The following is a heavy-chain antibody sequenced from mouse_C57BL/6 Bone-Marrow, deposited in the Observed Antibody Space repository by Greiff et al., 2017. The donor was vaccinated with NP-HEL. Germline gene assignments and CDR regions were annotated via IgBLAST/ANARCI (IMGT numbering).Heavy chain of an antibody. V-gene: IGHV3-3*01. D-gene: IGHD3-1*01. CDR3: ARDRDAGYFDV. Sequence: EVQGVESGPSLVRPSQTLSLTCTVTGFSINSDCYWIWIRQFPGNKLEYIGYTFYSGITYYNPSLESRTYITRDTSKNQFSLKLSSVTTEDTATYYCARDRDAGYFDVWGTGTTVTVSS. J-gene: IGHJ1*03. CDR1: GFSINSDCY. CDR2: TFYSGIT.